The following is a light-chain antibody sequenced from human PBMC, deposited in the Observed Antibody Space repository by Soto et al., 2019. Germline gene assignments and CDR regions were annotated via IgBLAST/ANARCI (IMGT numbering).Light chain of an antibody. Sequence: DIEMTQSTFTLSASVGDRVTITCRASQSISSWLAWYQQKPGKAPKLLIYKASTLESGVPSNFSGSGSGTEFTLTISSLQPEDFATYYCQQYNSYPWTFGQGTKVAIK. CDR2: KAS. J-gene: IGKJ1*01. V-gene: IGKV1-5*03. CDR3: QQYNSYPWT. CDR1: QSISSW.